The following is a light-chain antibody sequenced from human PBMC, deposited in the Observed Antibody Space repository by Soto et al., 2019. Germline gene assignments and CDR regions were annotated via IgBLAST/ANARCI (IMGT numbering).Light chain of an antibody. V-gene: IGLV2-14*03. Sequence: QSALTQPASVSGSPGQSITISCTGTSGDVGGYNYVSWYQQHPGKAPKLMIYDVSDRPSGVFHRFSGSKSGNTASLTIYGLQAEDEADYYCSSYTSSVTYVFGTGTKVTVL. CDR1: SGDVGGYNY. CDR2: DVS. J-gene: IGLJ1*01. CDR3: SSYTSSVTYV.